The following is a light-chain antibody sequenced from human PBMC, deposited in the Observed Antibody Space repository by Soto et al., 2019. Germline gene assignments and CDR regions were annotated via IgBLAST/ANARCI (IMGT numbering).Light chain of an antibody. CDR2: GAS. V-gene: IGKV3-20*01. CDR1: QSVSSSH. CDR3: QQYGSSPWT. J-gene: IGKJ1*01. Sequence: EIVLTQSPGTLSLSPGERATLSCRASQSVSSSHLAWYQQKAGQAPRVLIYGASSRATGIPDRFSGSGSGTDFTLTICRLEPEDFAVYYCQQYGSSPWTFGQGTKVEIK.